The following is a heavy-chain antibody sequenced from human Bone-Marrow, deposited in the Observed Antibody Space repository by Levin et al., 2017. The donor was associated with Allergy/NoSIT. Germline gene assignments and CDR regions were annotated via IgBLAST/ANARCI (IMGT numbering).Heavy chain of an antibody. CDR3: ARDKVEIGAVFGDAFDV. V-gene: IGHV1-2*02. Sequence: GESLKISCKASGYIFTAYDIHWVRQAPGQGLEWMGWINPNTGGANFGQKFQGRVTMTRDTSATKAYMEVRRLTYDVTAVYYCARDKVEIGAVFGDAFDVWGQGTAVTVSS. CDR2: INPNTGGA. J-gene: IGHJ3*01. D-gene: IGHD3-3*01. CDR1: GYIFTAYD.